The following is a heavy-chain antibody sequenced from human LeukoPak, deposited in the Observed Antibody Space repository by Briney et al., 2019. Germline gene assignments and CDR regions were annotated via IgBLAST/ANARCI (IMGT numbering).Heavy chain of an antibody. J-gene: IGHJ5*02. CDR2: IGTRGDT. D-gene: IGHD1-26*01. CDR3: ARGAPIGFDP. CDR1: GFTFSSFD. V-gene: IGHV3-13*01. Sequence: GGSLRLSCATSGFTFSSFDFHWVRQAAGKGLEWVSGIGTRGDTYYSGSVKGRFTFSRENARNSVYLQMHNLRAGDTAIYYCARGAPIGFDPWGQGTLVTVSS.